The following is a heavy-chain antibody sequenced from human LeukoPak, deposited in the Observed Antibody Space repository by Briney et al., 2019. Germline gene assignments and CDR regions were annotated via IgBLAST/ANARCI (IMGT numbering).Heavy chain of an antibody. D-gene: IGHD3-22*01. CDR1: GYTFTGYY. CDR2: INPNSGGT. V-gene: IGHV1-2*02. Sequence: ASVKVSCKASGYTFTGYYMHWVRQAPGQGLEWMGWINPNSGGTNYAQKFQGRVTMTRDTSISTAYMELSRLRSDDTAVYYCARDYYDDSSGYYDYWGQGTLVTVSS. J-gene: IGHJ4*02. CDR3: ARDYYDDSSGYYDY.